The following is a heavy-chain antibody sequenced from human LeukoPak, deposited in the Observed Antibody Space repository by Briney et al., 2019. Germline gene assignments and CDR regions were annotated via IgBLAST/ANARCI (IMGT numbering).Heavy chain of an antibody. D-gene: IGHD1-14*01. CDR1: GGSISSNSYY. CDR3: ARQPAGTAAFDI. J-gene: IGHJ3*02. CDR2: THNNGDS. Sequence: PLQTLSLTCTVSGGSISSNSYYWTWIRQPPGKGLEWIGYTHNNGDSNYNPSLKSRLTISVDTSKNEVSLVLTSVTAADTALYYCARQPAGTAAFDIWAQGTMVIVSA. V-gene: IGHV4-61*09.